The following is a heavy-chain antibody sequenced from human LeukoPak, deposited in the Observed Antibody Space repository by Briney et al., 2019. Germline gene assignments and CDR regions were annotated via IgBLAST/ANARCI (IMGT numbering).Heavy chain of an antibody. D-gene: IGHD6-6*01. CDR2: ISSSSRLI. Sequence: GGSLRLSCAASGFTFSNYGMNWVRQAPGKGLEWISYISSSSRLIYYADSVKGRFTIPRDNAKNSLYLQMNSLRAEDTAVYYCAKRIASRGEYFFDYWGQGTLVTVSS. J-gene: IGHJ4*02. CDR3: AKRIASRGEYFFDY. V-gene: IGHV3-48*01. CDR1: GFTFSNYG.